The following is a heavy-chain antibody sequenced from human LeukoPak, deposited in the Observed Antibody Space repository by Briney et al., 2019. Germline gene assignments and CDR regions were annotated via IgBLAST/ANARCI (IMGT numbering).Heavy chain of an antibody. Sequence: GGSLRLSCAASGFTFSSYAMSWVRQAPGKGLEWVSAISGSGGSTYYADSVKGRFTISRDNSENIVYLQMNKLRVEDTAVYYCAGRPTGYSSGYIHWGQGTLVTVSS. CDR3: AGRPTGYSSGYIH. CDR1: GFTFSSYA. J-gene: IGHJ4*02. D-gene: IGHD5-18*01. CDR2: ISGSGGST. V-gene: IGHV3-23*01.